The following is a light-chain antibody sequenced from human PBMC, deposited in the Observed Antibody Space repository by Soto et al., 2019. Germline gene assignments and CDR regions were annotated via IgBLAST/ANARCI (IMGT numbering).Light chain of an antibody. J-gene: IGLJ2*01. CDR3: HVWDISGEQVV. CDR2: ADS. CDR1: NLGSKS. Sequence: SYELTQPPSVSVAPGQTATLTCGADNLGSKSVHWYQKKPGQAPLLVVFADSDRPPGIPARFSAFNSGNTATLTSSMVEDGDEADYYCHVWDISGEQVVFGGGTKVTVL. V-gene: IGLV3-21*02.